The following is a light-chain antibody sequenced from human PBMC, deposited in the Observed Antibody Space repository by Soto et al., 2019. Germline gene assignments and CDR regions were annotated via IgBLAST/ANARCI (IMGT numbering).Light chain of an antibody. Sequence: DIQLTQSPSFLSASVGDTVTITCRASQGIRNSLVWYQQKPGRAPIVLIYAASTVPSGVPSRVSGSGSGTEFTLTISCLQAEDLGAYYCQQVYNYPRTFGQGTRLEIK. CDR2: AAS. CDR1: QGIRNS. V-gene: IGKV1-9*01. J-gene: IGKJ5*01. CDR3: QQVYNYPRT.